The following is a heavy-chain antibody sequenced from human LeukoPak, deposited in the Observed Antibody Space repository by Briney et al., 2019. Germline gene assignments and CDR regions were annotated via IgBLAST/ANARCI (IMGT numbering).Heavy chain of an antibody. CDR2: ISGSGGST. V-gene: IGHV3-23*01. CDR1: GFTFSSYA. J-gene: IGHJ4*02. Sequence: GGALRLSCAASGFTFSSYAMSWVRQAPGKGREWVSAISGSGGSTCYADSVKGRVTISRDNSKNTLYLQMNSMRAEGTAVYYCAKTPITMIVVVPRRGMVPFDYWGQGTLVTVSS. D-gene: IGHD3-22*01. CDR3: AKTPITMIVVVPRRGMVPFDY.